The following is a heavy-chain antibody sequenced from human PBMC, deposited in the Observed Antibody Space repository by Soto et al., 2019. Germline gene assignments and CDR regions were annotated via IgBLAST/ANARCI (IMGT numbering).Heavy chain of an antibody. V-gene: IGHV1-58*02. D-gene: IGHD2-2*01. J-gene: IGHJ6*02. Sequence: SVKVSCKTFGFTTTSSATHWMRQARGQRLEWIGWIVVGSGNTNYAQKFQERVTITRDMSTSTAYMELGSLRPEDTAVYYCAAGPPRGYCSSTSCQEGALDVWGQGTTVTVSS. CDR1: GFTTTSSA. CDR2: IVVGSGNT. CDR3: AAGPPRGYCSSTSCQEGALDV.